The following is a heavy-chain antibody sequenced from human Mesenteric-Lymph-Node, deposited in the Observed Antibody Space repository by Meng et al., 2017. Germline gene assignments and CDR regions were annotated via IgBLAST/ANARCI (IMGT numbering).Heavy chain of an antibody. CDR3: ATQFTTSSHY. J-gene: IGHJ4*02. CDR1: GFPFSSYE. CDR2: ISSTSTTI. V-gene: IGHV3-48*03. Sequence: GGSLRLSCAASGFPFSSYEMNWVRQAPGKGLEWVSRISSTSTTIHHADSVKGRFTISRDNAKNSLSLQMNSLRAEDTAIYYCATQFTTSSHYWGQGTLVTVSS. D-gene: IGHD3-22*01.